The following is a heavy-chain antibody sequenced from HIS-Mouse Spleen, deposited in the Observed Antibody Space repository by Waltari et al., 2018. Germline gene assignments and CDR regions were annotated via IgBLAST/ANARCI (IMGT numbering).Heavy chain of an antibody. CDR3: AREIPYSSSWYDWYFDL. J-gene: IGHJ2*01. D-gene: IGHD6-13*01. CDR2: IYYSGST. Sequence: QLQLPESGPGLVTPSETLSLSCTASAGSIRSSGYHWGWIRQPPGKGLEWIGSIYYSGSTYYNPSLKSRVTISVDTSKNQFSRKLSSVTAADTAVYYCAREIPYSSSWYDWYFDLWGRGTLVTVSS. V-gene: IGHV4-39*07. CDR1: AGSIRSSGYH.